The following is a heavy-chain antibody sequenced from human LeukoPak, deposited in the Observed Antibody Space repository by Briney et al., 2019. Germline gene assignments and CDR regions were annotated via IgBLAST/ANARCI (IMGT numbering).Heavy chain of an antibody. Sequence: GGSLRLSCSASGFTFSDYAMGWVRQAPGKGLEWVSAVSGGSSNTNYADSVKGRFTISRDNSKNTLYLQMNSLRTADTAVYLCAKGSTYHEFWGGYYFDFWGQGTLVTVSS. J-gene: IGHJ4*02. V-gene: IGHV3-23*01. CDR1: GFTFSDYA. D-gene: IGHD3-3*01. CDR2: VSGGSSNT. CDR3: AKGSTYHEFWGGYYFDF.